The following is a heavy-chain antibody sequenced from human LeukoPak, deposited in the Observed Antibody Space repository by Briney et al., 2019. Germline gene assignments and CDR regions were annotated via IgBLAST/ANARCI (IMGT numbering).Heavy chain of an antibody. CDR2: ISYDGSNK. V-gene: IGHV3-30-3*01. J-gene: IGHJ4*02. CDR3: TRERFDYFDY. D-gene: IGHD3-3*01. CDR1: GFTFRSYA. Sequence: GGSLRLSCAASGFTFRSYAMHWVRQAPGKGLEWVAIISYDGSNKYYADSVKGRFTISRDNSKNTLYLQMNSLRAEDTAVYYCTRERFDYFDYWGQGTLATVSS.